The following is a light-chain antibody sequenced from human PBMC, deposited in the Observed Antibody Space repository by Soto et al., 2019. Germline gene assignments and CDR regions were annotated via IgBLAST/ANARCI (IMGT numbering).Light chain of an antibody. CDR1: QSVSGN. CDR2: GAS. Sequence: EIVMTPSLATLSVSPLERANLSCRASQSVSGNLAWYQQKPGQAPRLLIYGASTRAAGVPARFSGSGSGTEFTLTISSLQSEDFAVYYCQHYGSSRTFGQGTKVDIK. V-gene: IGKV3-15*01. J-gene: IGKJ1*01. CDR3: QHYGSSRT.